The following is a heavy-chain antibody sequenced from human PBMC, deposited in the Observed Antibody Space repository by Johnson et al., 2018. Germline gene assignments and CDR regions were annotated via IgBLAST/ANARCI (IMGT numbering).Heavy chain of an antibody. D-gene: IGHD1-20*01. CDR1: GYTFTSSD. CDR3: AKGLSGKTYFQY. Sequence: QVQLVQSGAEVKEPGASVTVSCEASGYTFTSSDICWVRQATGQGLEWMGCLNPNGGNTGYAQKFQGRVSMTRNTSIRTAYMELSSLRSEDTGVYYCAKGLSGKTYFQYWGQGTLVTVSS. J-gene: IGHJ1*01. V-gene: IGHV1-8*01. CDR2: LNPNGGNT.